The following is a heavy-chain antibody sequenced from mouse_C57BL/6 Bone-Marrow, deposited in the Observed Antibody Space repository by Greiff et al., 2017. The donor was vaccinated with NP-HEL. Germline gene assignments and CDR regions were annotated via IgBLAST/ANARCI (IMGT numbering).Heavy chain of an antibody. Sequence: EVKLEESGGGLVKPGGSLKLSCAASGFTFSSYAMSWVRQTPEKRLEWVATISDGGSYTYYPDNVKGRFTISRDNAKNNLYLQMSHLKSEDTAMYYCARDRGSNPDYWGQGTTLTVSS. D-gene: IGHD2-5*01. CDR3: ARDRGSNPDY. V-gene: IGHV5-4*01. J-gene: IGHJ2*01. CDR2: ISDGGSYT. CDR1: GFTFSSYA.